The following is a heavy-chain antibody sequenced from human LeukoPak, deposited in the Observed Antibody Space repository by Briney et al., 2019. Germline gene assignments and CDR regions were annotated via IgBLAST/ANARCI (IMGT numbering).Heavy chain of an antibody. CDR1: GFTFSSYA. CDR2: ISSSGSTI. J-gene: IGHJ3*02. Sequence: PGGSLRLSCAASGFTFSSYAMSWVRQAPGKGLEWVSYISSSGSTIYYADSVKGRFTISRDNAKNSLYLQMNSLRAEDTAVYYCARGLGDILTGHRSDAFDIWGQGTMVTVSS. CDR3: ARGLGDILTGHRSDAFDI. V-gene: IGHV3-48*04. D-gene: IGHD3-9*01.